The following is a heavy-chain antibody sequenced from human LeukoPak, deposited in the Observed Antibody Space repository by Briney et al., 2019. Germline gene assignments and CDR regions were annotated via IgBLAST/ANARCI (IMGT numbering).Heavy chain of an antibody. CDR3: ARGYNGGAPDY. Sequence: PGGSLRLSCAASGLTVSNNYMNWVRQAPGKGLELVSVIYSGGNTYYADSVRGRFTISRDNSKNTLYLQMNSLRAEDTAVYYCARGYNGGAPDYWGQGTLVTVSS. CDR1: GLTVSNNY. J-gene: IGHJ4*02. D-gene: IGHD1-14*01. V-gene: IGHV3-66*01. CDR2: IYSGGNT.